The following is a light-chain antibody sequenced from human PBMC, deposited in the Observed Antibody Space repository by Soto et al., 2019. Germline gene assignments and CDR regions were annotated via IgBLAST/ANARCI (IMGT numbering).Light chain of an antibody. CDR2: GAS. J-gene: IGKJ3*01. CDR3: QQCGGSPLFT. CDR1: QSVSSSY. Sequence: EIVLTQSPGTLSLSPGERATLSYRASQSVSSSYLAWYQQKPGQAPRLLIYGASSRATGIPDRFSGSGSGTDFTLTISRLEPEDVAVYYCQQCGGSPLFTFGPGTKVDIK. V-gene: IGKV3-20*01.